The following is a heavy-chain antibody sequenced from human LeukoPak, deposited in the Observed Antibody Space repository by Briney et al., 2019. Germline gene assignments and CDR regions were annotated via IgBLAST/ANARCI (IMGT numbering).Heavy chain of an antibody. CDR2: ISYDGSHT. V-gene: IGHV3-30*04. J-gene: IGHJ4*02. CDR1: GFTFSSYA. Sequence: GGSLRLSCAASGFTFSSYAMHWVRQAPGKGLEWLAVISYDGSHTYYTDSVKGRFTISRDNSKNTLYLQMNSLRAEDTAVYYCANSYYYDSSGHYTISNHLDYWGQGTLVTVSS. D-gene: IGHD3-22*01. CDR3: ANSYYYDSSGHYTISNHLDY.